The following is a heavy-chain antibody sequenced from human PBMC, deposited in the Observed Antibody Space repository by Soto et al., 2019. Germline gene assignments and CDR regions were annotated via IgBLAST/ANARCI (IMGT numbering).Heavy chain of an antibody. Sequence: EVQLVESGGGLVQPGGSLRLSCAASGFTFNNYWMTWVSQTPGRGLEGVAMISQDGSERQYVDSVEGRFTISRDNAKNSLFLQMNNLRAGDIAICYCAGVSSFAVRDYWGQGALV. CDR1: GFTFNNYW. D-gene: IGHD3-3*01. J-gene: IGHJ4*02. V-gene: IGHV3-7*04. CDR2: ISQDGSER. CDR3: AGVSSFAVRDY.